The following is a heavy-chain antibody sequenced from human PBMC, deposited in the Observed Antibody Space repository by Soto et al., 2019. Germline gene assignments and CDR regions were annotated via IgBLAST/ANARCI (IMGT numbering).Heavy chain of an antibody. J-gene: IGHJ3*01. Sequence: QVQLVESGGGVVQPGTSLRLSCAASGFIFNNYGMHWVRQAPGTGLEWVAAISSDGSDKYYADSVKGRLTISRDNSKNTLYLQMHSLRAEDTAVYYCAKDQGIAASHGIDWGQGTMVTVSS. CDR3: AKDQGIAASHGID. CDR2: ISSDGSDK. D-gene: IGHD6-13*01. V-gene: IGHV3-30*18. CDR1: GFIFNNYG.